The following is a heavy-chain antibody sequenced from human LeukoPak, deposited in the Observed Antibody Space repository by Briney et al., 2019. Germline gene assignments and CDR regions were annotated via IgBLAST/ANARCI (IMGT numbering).Heavy chain of an antibody. CDR2: IYTSGST. CDR3: ARDVGLPAVAGRAGNWFDP. CDR1: GGSISSYY. Sequence: PSETLSLTCTVSGGSISSYYWSWIRQPAGKGLEWIGRIYTSGSTNYNPSLKSRVTMSVDTSKNQFSLKLSSVTAADTTVYYCARDVGLPAVAGRAGNWFDPWGQGTLVTVSS. D-gene: IGHD6-19*01. V-gene: IGHV4-4*07. J-gene: IGHJ5*02.